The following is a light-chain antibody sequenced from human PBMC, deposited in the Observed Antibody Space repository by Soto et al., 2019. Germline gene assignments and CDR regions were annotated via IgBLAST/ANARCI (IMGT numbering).Light chain of an antibody. CDR3: LKYNGAPRS. V-gene: IGKV1-27*01. J-gene: IGKJ1*01. Sequence: DIQMTQSPSSLSASVGDRVTITCRASQGISNYLAWYQQKPGKVPKLLIYAASTLQSGVTSRFNGSGSGTDFTLTISSLQPEDVAPYYLLKYNGAPRSFGQGTKVEIK. CDR2: AAS. CDR1: QGISNY.